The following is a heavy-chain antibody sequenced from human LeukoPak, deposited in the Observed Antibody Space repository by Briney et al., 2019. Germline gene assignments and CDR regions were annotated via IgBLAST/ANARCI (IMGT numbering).Heavy chain of an antibody. CDR3: TTGTYYYYGMDV. V-gene: IGHV4-31*03. J-gene: IGHJ6*02. CDR1: GGSISSGGYY. D-gene: IGHD2-8*02. Sequence: PSETLSLTCTVSGGSISSGGYYWSWIRQPPGKGLERIGYIYYSGSTYYNPSLKSRVTISVDTSKNQFSLKLSSVTAADTAVYYCTTGTYYYYGMDVWGQGTTVTVSS. CDR2: IYYSGST.